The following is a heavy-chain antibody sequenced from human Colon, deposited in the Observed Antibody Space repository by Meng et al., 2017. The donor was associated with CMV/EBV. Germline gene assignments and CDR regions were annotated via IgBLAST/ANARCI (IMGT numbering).Heavy chain of an antibody. D-gene: IGHD2-15*01. CDR3: AKGYCSGGSCYFDY. J-gene: IGHJ4*02. CDR2: VNWKGSST. Sequence: GESLKISCIASGFNFDDYGMNWVRQVPGKGPEWVAGVNWKGSSTTYADSVKGRFTISRDNAKNSLYLQMNSLRAEDTALYYCAKGYCSGGSCYFDYWGQGTLVTVSS. V-gene: IGHV3-20*04. CDR1: GFNFDDYG.